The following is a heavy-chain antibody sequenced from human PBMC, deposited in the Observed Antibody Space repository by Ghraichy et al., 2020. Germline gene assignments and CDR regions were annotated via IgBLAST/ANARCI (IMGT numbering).Heavy chain of an antibody. Sequence: GKGLGGGGEIDQRGGTNYNPSLKSRVTISVDTSKTQFSLKLGSVTAADTAVYYCVTDDYWGQGTLVTVSS. CDR3: VTDDY. CDR2: IDQRGGT. J-gene: IGHJ4*02. V-gene: IGHV4-34*01.